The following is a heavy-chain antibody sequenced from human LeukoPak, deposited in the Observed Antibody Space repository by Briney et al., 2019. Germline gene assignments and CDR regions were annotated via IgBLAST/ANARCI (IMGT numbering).Heavy chain of an antibody. CDR1: GFTVSNNF. CDR3: AKASTVTVGYYYYMDV. D-gene: IGHD4-17*01. CDR2: IYSGGST. J-gene: IGHJ6*03. V-gene: IGHV3-53*01. Sequence: PGGSLRLSCAASGFTVSNNFMNWVRQAPGKGLEWVSLIYSGGSTYYADSVKGRFTISRDNSKNTLYLQMNSLRAEDTAVYYCAKASTVTVGYYYYMDVWGKGTTVTVSS.